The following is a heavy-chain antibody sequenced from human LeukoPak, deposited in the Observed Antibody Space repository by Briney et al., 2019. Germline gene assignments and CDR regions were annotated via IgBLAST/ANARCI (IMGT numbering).Heavy chain of an antibody. J-gene: IGHJ3*02. V-gene: IGHV3-30*04. CDR1: GFTFSSYA. Sequence: GGSLRLSCAASGFTFSSYAMHWVRQAPGKGLEWVAVISYDGSNKYYADSVKGRFTISRDNSKNTLYLQMNSLRAEDTAVYYCARGPDTSDAFDIWGQGTMVTVSS. CDR2: ISYDGSNK. D-gene: IGHD5-18*01. CDR3: ARGPDTSDAFDI.